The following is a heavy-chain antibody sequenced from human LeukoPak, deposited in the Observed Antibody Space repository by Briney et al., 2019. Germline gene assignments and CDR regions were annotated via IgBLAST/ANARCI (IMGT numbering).Heavy chain of an antibody. J-gene: IGHJ4*02. Sequence: GGSLRLSCADSGFIFDDYAMHWVRQAPGKGLEWVSLISGDGGSTYYADSVKGRFTISRDNSKNSLYLQMNSLRTEDTALYYCAIEKYSPGLGRYFDYWGQGTLVTVSS. CDR2: ISGDGGST. V-gene: IGHV3-43*02. D-gene: IGHD5-18*01. CDR1: GFIFDDYA. CDR3: AIEKYSPGLGRYFDY.